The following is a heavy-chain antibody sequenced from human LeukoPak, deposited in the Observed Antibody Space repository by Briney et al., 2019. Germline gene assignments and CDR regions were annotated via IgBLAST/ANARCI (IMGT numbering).Heavy chain of an antibody. D-gene: IGHD2-2*01. Sequence: GGSLRLSCAASGFTFSRYAMSWVRQAPGKGLEWVSAISGSGGSTYYADSVKGRFTISRDNSKNTLYLQMDSLRAEDTAVYYCAKGPYQPLLYFDYWGQGTLVTVSS. CDR1: GFTFSRYA. V-gene: IGHV3-23*01. CDR3: AKGPYQPLLYFDY. CDR2: ISGSGGST. J-gene: IGHJ4*02.